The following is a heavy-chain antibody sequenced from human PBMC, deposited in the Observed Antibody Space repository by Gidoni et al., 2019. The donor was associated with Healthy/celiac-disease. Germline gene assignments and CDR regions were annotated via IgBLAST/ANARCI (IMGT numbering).Heavy chain of an antibody. CDR1: EYTFTGYY. Sequence: QVQLVQSGAEVKKPGASVKVSCKAPEYTFTGYYMHWVRQAPGQGLEWMGWINPNSGGTNYAQKFQGRVTMTRDTSISTAYMELSRLRSDDTAVYYCARELRYFDWSRSPFDFWGQGTLVTVSS. D-gene: IGHD3-9*01. V-gene: IGHV1-2*02. J-gene: IGHJ4*02. CDR2: INPNSGGT. CDR3: ARELRYFDWSRSPFDF.